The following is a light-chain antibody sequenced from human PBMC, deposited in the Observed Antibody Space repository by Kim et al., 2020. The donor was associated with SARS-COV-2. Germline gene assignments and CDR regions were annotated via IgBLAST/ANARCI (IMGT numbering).Light chain of an antibody. V-gene: IGKV3-15*01. CDR1: QSISSN. J-gene: IGKJ4*01. Sequence: EIEMTQPPATLSVSPGERATLSCRASQSISSNLAWYQQKPGQAPRLLIYGASTRATGIPARFSGSGSGTEFTLTISSLQSEDFAVYHCQKYDNGPLTCDGGTKLEI. CDR3: QKYDNGPLT. CDR2: GAS.